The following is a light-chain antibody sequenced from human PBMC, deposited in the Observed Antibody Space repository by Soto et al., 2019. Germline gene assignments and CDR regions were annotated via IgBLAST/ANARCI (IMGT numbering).Light chain of an antibody. V-gene: IGKV1-13*02. J-gene: IGKJ1*01. CDR2: DAS. Sequence: AIRMTQSPSSFSASTGDRVTITCRASQGIRNDLGWYQQKPGKAPKLLIYDASSLESGVPSRFSGRGSGTEFTLTISSLQPDDFATYYCQQYNSYWTFGQGTKVDIK. CDR3: QQYNSYWT. CDR1: QGIRND.